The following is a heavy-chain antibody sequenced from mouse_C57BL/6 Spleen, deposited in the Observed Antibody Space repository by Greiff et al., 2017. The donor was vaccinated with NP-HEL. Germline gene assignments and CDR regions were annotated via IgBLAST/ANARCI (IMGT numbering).Heavy chain of an antibody. CDR2: IDPETGGT. CDR1: GYTFTDYE. CDR3: TRQVTTRGAWFAY. V-gene: IGHV1-15*01. J-gene: IGHJ3*01. Sequence: QVQLQQSGAELVRPGASVTLSCKASGYTFTDYEMHWVKQTPVHGLEWIGSIDPETGGTAYNQKFKGKAILTADKSSSTAYMELRILTSEDSAVYYCTRQVTTRGAWFAYWGQGTLVTVSA. D-gene: IGHD2-2*01.